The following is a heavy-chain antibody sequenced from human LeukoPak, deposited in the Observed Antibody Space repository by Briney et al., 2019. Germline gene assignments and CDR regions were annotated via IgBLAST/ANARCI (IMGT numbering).Heavy chain of an antibody. D-gene: IGHD1-1*01. J-gene: IGHJ3*02. CDR1: GFTFSSYA. V-gene: IGHV3-23*01. Sequence: GGSLTLSCEGSGFTFSSYAMSWVRQAQGKGLEWVSSNSGSGGSRYYGDSVKGRFTISRDNAKNSLYLQMNSLRAEDTAVYYCAKDDYWNDGVSAFDIWGQGTMVTVSS. CDR3: AKDDYWNDGVSAFDI. CDR2: NSGSGGSR.